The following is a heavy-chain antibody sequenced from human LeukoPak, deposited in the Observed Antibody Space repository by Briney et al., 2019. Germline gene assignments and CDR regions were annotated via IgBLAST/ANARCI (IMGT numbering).Heavy chain of an antibody. J-gene: IGHJ3*02. D-gene: IGHD3-10*01. Sequence: ASVKVSCKVSGYTLTELSMHWVRQAPGQGLEWVGGFDPEHGETAYAQKFQGRVTITADESTSTAYMELSSLRSEDTAVYYCARARTYYYGSGDAFDIWGQGTMVTVSS. CDR1: GYTLTELS. CDR2: FDPEHGET. CDR3: ARARTYYYGSGDAFDI. V-gene: IGHV1-24*01.